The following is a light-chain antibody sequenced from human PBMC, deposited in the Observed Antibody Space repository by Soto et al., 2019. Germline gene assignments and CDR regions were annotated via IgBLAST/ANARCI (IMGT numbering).Light chain of an antibody. CDR1: QSVSSN. V-gene: IGKV3-15*01. J-gene: IGKJ1*01. Sequence: EIVMTQSPATLSVSPGERVTLSCRASQSVSSNLAWYQQKPAQAPRLLIYDASTRATGIPARFSGSGSGTEFTLTISSLQPEDFAVYYCQQYNNWPLTFGQGTKVEIK. CDR2: DAS. CDR3: QQYNNWPLT.